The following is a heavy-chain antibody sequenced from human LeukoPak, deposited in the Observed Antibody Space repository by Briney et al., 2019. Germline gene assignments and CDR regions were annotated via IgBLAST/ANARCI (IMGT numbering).Heavy chain of an antibody. CDR3: AKEPYSSSGSRYWFDP. V-gene: IGHV3-23*01. CDR2: ISGSGGST. Sequence: PGGSLRLSCAASGFTFSSYSMNWVRQAPGKGLEWVSAISGSGGSTYYADSVKGRFTISRDNSKNTLYLQMNSLRAEDTAVYYCAKEPYSSSGSRYWFDPWGQGTLVTVSS. D-gene: IGHD6-13*01. CDR1: GFTFSSYS. J-gene: IGHJ5*02.